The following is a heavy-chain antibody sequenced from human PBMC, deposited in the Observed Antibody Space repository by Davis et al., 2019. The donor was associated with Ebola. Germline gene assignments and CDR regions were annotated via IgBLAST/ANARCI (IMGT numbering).Heavy chain of an antibody. CDR3: ARARKPYYYYGMDV. CDR2: MSATGSST. V-gene: IGHV3-64*04. Sequence: GESLKISCSASGFSVDSFGMHWVRQAPGKGLEHVSAMSATGSSTYNADSVKGRFTISRDNSKNTLYLQMNSLRAEDTAVYYCARARKPYYYYGMDVWGQGTTVTVSS. J-gene: IGHJ6*02. CDR1: GFSVDSFG.